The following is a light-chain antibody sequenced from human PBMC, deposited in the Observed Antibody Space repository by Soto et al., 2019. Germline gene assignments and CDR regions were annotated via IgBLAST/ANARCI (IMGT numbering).Light chain of an antibody. CDR2: DAS. CDR1: QTVSSKF. V-gene: IGKV3-20*01. J-gene: IGKJ1*01. Sequence: EIVFSQFPGPLALSPGERGTLSCRASQTVSSKFLAWYQQKHGQAPRLLIFDASTRATGIPDRFTGSGSGTDGTLTISRLEKEDCAVYYCQFYGDPSKTFGQGTKVDIK. CDR3: QFYGDPSKT.